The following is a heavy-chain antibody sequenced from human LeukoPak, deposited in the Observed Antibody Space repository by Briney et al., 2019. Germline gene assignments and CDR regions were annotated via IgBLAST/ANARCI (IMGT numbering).Heavy chain of an antibody. D-gene: IGHD2-15*01. V-gene: IGHV3-23*01. CDR2: ISGNSIAT. CDR3: AKSMVAATHYYYYGMDV. Sequence: GRSLRLSCAPSGFIFSIYAMSWVSQAPGKGLGWVSAISGNSIATYCADSVEGRFTISRDNSKSTLYLQMNSLRAEDTAVYYCAKSMVAATHYYYYGMDVWGQGTTVTVSS. CDR1: GFIFSIYA. J-gene: IGHJ6*02.